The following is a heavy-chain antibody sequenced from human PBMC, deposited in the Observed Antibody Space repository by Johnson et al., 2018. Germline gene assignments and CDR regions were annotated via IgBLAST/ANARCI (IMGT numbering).Heavy chain of an antibody. Sequence: EVQLVETGGGLVQPGRSLRLSCAASGFTFDDYAMHWVRQAPGKGLEWVSGISWNSGSIGYADSVTGRCTISRDNAKNSLYLQMNRLRAEDTALYYCAKDISLRVGWYFQHWGQGTLVTVSS. V-gene: IGHV3-9*01. J-gene: IGHJ1*01. CDR1: GFTFDDYA. CDR2: ISWNSGSI. D-gene: IGHD3-3*01. CDR3: AKDISLRVGWYFQH.